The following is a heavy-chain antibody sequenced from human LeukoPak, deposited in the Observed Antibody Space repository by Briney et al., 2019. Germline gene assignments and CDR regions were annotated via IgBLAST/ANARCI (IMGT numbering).Heavy chain of an antibody. CDR2: IANDGITT. CDR3: AKTSSWYVENWFDP. J-gene: IGHJ5*02. CDR1: GFTFSTYG. Sequence: PGGSLRLSCIASGFTFSTYGTHWVRQAAGKGLEWVAVIANDGITTYYADSVKGRFTISRDTSRNTLYLQMNSLRAEDTAVYYCAKTSSWYVENWFDPWGQGTLVTVSS. D-gene: IGHD6-13*01. V-gene: IGHV3-30*18.